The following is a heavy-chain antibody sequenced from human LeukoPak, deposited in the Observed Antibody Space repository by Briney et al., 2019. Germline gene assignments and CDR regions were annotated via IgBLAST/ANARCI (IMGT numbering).Heavy chain of an antibody. Sequence: SETLSLTCTVSGGSISSHYWSWIRQPPGKGLEWIGYIYYSGSTNYNPSLKSRVTISVDTSKNQFSLKLSSVTAADRAVYYCARDTSHYDFWSGYYHYYMDVWGKGTTVTVSS. CDR2: IYYSGST. J-gene: IGHJ6*03. CDR1: GGSISSHY. V-gene: IGHV4-59*11. D-gene: IGHD3-3*01. CDR3: ARDTSHYDFWSGYYHYYMDV.